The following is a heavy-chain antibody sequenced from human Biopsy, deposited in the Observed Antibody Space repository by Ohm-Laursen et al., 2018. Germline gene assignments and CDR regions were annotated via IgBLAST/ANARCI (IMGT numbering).Heavy chain of an antibody. J-gene: IGHJ3*01. CDR1: GGSINNFY. CDR3: ARVRVWADSEGAFDP. Sequence: SETLSLTCIVSGGSINNFYWSWIRQPPGKGLEWTGIIYYSGNTKYNPSLKSRVTISVDTFRNQFSLKLSSVTAADTAVYYCARVRVWADSEGAFDPWGQGTMVTVSS. D-gene: IGHD1-26*01. CDR2: IYYSGNT. V-gene: IGHV4-59*01.